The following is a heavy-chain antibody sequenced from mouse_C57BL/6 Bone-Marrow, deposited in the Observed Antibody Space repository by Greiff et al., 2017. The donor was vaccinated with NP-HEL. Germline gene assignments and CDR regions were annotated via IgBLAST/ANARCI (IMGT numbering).Heavy chain of an antibody. Sequence: VQLQQPGAELVKPGASVKLSCKASGYTFTSYWMQWVKQRPGQGLEWIGQIYPADRYTNYNVKFKGKATLTVDTSSSTAYMQLSSLTSEDAAVYYCARDIDGYYGGFAYWGQGTLVTVSA. V-gene: IGHV1-50*01. J-gene: IGHJ3*01. D-gene: IGHD2-3*01. CDR2: IYPADRYT. CDR3: ARDIDGYYGGFAY. CDR1: GYTFTSYW.